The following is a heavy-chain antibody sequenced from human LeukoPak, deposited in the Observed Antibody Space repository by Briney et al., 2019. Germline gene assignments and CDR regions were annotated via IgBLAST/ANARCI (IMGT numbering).Heavy chain of an antibody. CDR3: ARGADSSGYYSIFYFDY. CDR2: IYTSGST. CDR1: GXSISSYY. V-gene: IGHV4-4*07. J-gene: IGHJ4*02. Sequence: SETLSLTWTVSGXSISSYYGSWIRQPAGKGLEWIGRIYTSGSTNYNPSLKSRVTMSVDTSKNQFSLKLSSVTAADTAVYYCARGADSSGYYSIFYFDYWGQGTLVTVSS. D-gene: IGHD3-22*01.